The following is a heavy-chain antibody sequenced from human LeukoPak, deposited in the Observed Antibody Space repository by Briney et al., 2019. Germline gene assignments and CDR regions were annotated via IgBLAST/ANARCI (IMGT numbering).Heavy chain of an antibody. Sequence: GGSLRLSCAASGFTFSSYAMSWVRQAPGKGLEWVSAISGSGGSTYYADSVKGRFTISRDSSKNTLYLQMNSLRAEDTAVYYCAKDAGDYSYYYYGMDAWGKGTTVTVSS. CDR3: AKDAGDYSYYYYGMDA. CDR2: ISGSGGST. J-gene: IGHJ6*04. CDR1: GFTFSSYA. D-gene: IGHD4-17*01. V-gene: IGHV3-23*01.